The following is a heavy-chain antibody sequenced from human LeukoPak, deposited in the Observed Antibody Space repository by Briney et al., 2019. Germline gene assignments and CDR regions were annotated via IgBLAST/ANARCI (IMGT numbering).Heavy chain of an antibody. V-gene: IGHV3-30*18. CDR3: AKSQRLVDY. Sequence: GGSLRLSCAASGFTFTSYGMHWVRQAPGKGLEWVAVISYDGSNKYYADSVKGRFTISRDNSKNTLYLQMNSLRAEDTAVYYCAKSQRLVDYWGQGTLVTVSS. D-gene: IGHD6-25*01. CDR2: ISYDGSNK. CDR1: GFTFTSYG. J-gene: IGHJ4*02.